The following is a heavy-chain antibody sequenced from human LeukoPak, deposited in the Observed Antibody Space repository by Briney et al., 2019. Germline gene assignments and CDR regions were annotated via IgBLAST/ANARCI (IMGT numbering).Heavy chain of an antibody. Sequence: GGSLRLSCAASGFTFSSYNMNWVRQAPGKGLEWVSSISSSSSYIYYADSVKGRFTISRDNAKNSLYLQMNSLGAEDTAVYYCARVSIAVAGTSGYFDLWGRGTLVTVSS. D-gene: IGHD6-19*01. CDR3: ARVSIAVAGTSGYFDL. CDR1: GFTFSSYN. V-gene: IGHV3-21*01. CDR2: ISSSSSYI. J-gene: IGHJ2*01.